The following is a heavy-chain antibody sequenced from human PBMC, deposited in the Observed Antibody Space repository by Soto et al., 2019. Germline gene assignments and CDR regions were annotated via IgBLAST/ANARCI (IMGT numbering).Heavy chain of an antibody. V-gene: IGHV1-3*01. D-gene: IGHD3-22*01. Sequence: GASVKVSCKASGYTFTSYAMHWVRQAPGQRLEWMGWINAGNGNTKYSQKFQGRVTITRDTSASTAYMELSSLRSEDTAVYYCAALIVVVMYPDYWGQGTLVTVSS. CDR2: INAGNGNT. J-gene: IGHJ4*02. CDR3: AALIVVVMYPDY. CDR1: GYTFTSYA.